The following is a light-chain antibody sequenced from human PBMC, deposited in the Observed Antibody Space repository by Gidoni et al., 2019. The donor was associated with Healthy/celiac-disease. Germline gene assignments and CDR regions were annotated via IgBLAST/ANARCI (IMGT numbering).Light chain of an antibody. CDR3: QQYDNLPRFT. CDR2: DES. J-gene: IGKJ3*01. CDR1: QDISNY. V-gene: IGKV1-33*01. Sequence: DIQITQSPSSLSASVGARVTITCQASQDISNYLNWYQQKPGKAPKLLIYDESNLETGVPSRFSGSGSGTDFTFTISSLQPEDIATYYCQQYDNLPRFTFGPGTKVDIK.